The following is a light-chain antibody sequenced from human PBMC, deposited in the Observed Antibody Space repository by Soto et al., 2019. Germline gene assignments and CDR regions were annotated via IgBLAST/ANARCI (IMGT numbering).Light chain of an antibody. CDR2: DAS. CDR3: QQYGSSLTWT. CDR1: QSVNSNY. V-gene: IGKV3-20*01. J-gene: IGKJ1*01. Sequence: EIVLTQSPGTLSLSPGERATLSCRASQSVNSNYLAWYQQKPGQAPRLLIFDASSRATGVPDRFSGSGFVTDFTLTISSLEPEDFAVYYCQQYGSSLTWTFGQGTKVDIK.